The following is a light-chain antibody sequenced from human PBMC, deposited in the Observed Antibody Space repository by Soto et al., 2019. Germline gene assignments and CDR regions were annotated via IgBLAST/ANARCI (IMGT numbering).Light chain of an antibody. CDR1: QSVSSY. CDR2: DAS. V-gene: IGKV3-11*01. Sequence: EIVLTQSPPTLSCYPGERATLCCRASQSVSSYLAWYQQKPGQAPRLLICDASSRATGIPARFSGSGSETDFTLTISALEPEDFAVYYCQQRSNWPLTFGGGTKVDI. J-gene: IGKJ4*01. CDR3: QQRSNWPLT.